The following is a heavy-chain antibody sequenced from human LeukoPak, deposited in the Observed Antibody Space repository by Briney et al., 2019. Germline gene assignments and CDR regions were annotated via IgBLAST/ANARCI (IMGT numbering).Heavy chain of an antibody. D-gene: IGHD3-22*01. Sequence: GTSVKVSCKASGFTFTSSAMQWVRQARGQRLEWIGWIVVGSGNTNYAQKFQERVTITRDMSTSTAYMELSSLRSEDTAVYYCVADRYDSSGYYLFDYWGQGTLVTVP. CDR1: GFTFTSSA. J-gene: IGHJ4*02. CDR2: IVVGSGNT. CDR3: VADRYDSSGYYLFDY. V-gene: IGHV1-58*02.